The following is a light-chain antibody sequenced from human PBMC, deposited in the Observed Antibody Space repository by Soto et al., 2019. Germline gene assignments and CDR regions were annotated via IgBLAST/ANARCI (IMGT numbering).Light chain of an antibody. CDR3: QQYNNWPPFT. CDR1: QSVSSN. J-gene: IGKJ3*01. Sequence: TVMTQSPATLSVSPGERVTLSCRASQSVSSNLAWYQQKPGQAPRLLIYGASTRATGIPARFSGSGSGTEFTLTISSLQSDDFALYYCQQYNNWPPFTFGPGTKVDI. V-gene: IGKV3-15*01. CDR2: GAS.